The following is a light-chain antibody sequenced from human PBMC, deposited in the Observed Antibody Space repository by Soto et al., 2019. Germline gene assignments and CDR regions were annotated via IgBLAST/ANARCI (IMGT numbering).Light chain of an antibody. CDR1: QNINNN. V-gene: IGKV3-15*01. Sequence: EIVMTQSPGTVSLSAGETASLSCRASQNINNNLAWYQQKPGQAPRLLIYAAPTRATDIPPRFSGSGSGTDFTLTISNLQSEDFAVYYCQQYDSGPPVTFGQGTKVDIK. J-gene: IGKJ2*01. CDR3: QQYDSGPPVT. CDR2: AAP.